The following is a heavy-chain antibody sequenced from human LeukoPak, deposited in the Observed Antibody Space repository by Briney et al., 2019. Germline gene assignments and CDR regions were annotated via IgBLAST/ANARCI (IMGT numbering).Heavy chain of an antibody. Sequence: ASVKVSCKASGYTFTGYYMHWVRQAPGQGLEWMGWMNPNSGNTGYAQKFQGRVTMTRNTSISTAYMELSSLRSEDTAVYYCARCQVAGTPRFWYYYYYMDVWGKGTTVTISS. J-gene: IGHJ6*03. D-gene: IGHD6-19*01. CDR2: MNPNSGNT. V-gene: IGHV1-8*02. CDR1: GYTFTGYY. CDR3: ARCQVAGTPRFWYYYYYMDV.